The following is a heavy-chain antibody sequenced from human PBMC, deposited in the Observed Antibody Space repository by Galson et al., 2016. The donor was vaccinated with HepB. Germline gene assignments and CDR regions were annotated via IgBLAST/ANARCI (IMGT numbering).Heavy chain of an antibody. D-gene: IGHD6-19*01. CDR1: GGTFSSSA. Sequence: SVKVSCKASGGTFSSSAISWVRQAPGQGLEWMGGIIPIFGTANYAQKFQGRVTITADESTSTAYMELSSLSSEDTAVYYCARGPGIAVAGTRTNWFDPWGQGTLVTVSS. J-gene: IGHJ5*02. V-gene: IGHV1-69*13. CDR3: ARGPGIAVAGTRTNWFDP. CDR2: IIPIFGTA.